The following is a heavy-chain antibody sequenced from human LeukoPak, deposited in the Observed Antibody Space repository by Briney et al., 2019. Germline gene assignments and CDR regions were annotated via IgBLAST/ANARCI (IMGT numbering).Heavy chain of an antibody. CDR3: AKDTSGGSCYP. Sequence: GGSLRLSCAASGLTFSSHWMHWVRQAPGKGLVWVSRIKGDGSSTSYADSVKGRFTISRDNAKNTLFLQMNSLRAEDTAVYYCAKDTSGGSCYPWGQGTLVTVSS. V-gene: IGHV3-74*01. D-gene: IGHD2-15*01. CDR2: IKGDGSST. CDR1: GLTFSSHW. J-gene: IGHJ5*02.